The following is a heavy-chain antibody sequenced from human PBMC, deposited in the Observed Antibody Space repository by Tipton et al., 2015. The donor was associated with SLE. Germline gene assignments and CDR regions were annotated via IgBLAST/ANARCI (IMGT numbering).Heavy chain of an antibody. J-gene: IGHJ6*02. V-gene: IGHV1-2*02. D-gene: IGHD4-17*01. CDR2: INPNSGGT. CDR1: GYTFSGHY. Sequence: QSGAEVKKPGASVKVSCKASGYTFSGHYMHWVRQAPGQGLEWMGWINPNSGGTNYAQNFQGRFTMTRDTSISTAYMDLTWLTSDDTAVYYCARGDYVRHNYYHYAMDVWGQGTTVTVSS. CDR3: ARGDYVRHNYYHYAMDV.